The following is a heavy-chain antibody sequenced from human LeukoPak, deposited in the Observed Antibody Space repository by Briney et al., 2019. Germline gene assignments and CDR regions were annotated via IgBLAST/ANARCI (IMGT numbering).Heavy chain of an antibody. CDR1: GFTFSSSA. CDR2: INNDESST. V-gene: IGHV3-74*01. CDR3: ARVQGHPPNGLDV. J-gene: IGHJ3*01. D-gene: IGHD2-8*01. Sequence: PGGSLRLSCAASGFTFSSSAMSWVRQAPGKGLVWVSRINNDESSTSYADSVKGRFTISRDNAKNTLYLQMNSLRAEDTAVYYCARVQGHPPNGLDVWGQGTMVTVSS.